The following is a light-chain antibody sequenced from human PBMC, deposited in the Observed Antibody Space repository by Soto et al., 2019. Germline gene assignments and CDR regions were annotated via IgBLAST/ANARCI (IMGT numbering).Light chain of an antibody. J-gene: IGKJ1*01. V-gene: IGKV2-28*01. CDR2: LGS. CDR3: MQSLQTPPT. Sequence: VVMTQSPLTLPVTPGEPASISCGSSQTLLHTDGYNYLDWYVQKPGQSPQLLIYLGSNRASGVPDRFSGSGSGTDFTLKITRVGTEDVGVYYCMQSLQTPPTFGQGTKVDIK. CDR1: QTLLHTDGYNY.